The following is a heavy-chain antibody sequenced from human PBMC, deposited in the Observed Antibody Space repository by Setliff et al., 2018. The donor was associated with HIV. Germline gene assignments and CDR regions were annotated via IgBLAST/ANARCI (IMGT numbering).Heavy chain of an antibody. Sequence: GSLRLSCAGSGFTVNSGAMNWVRQAPGKGLEWIGEITHSGSTTYDPSLKSRITVSVDTSKNQFSLKLTSVTAADMGVYYCARDYSPTFYYYVKGRFDPWGQGTQVTVSS. D-gene: IGHD3-10*02. V-gene: IGHV4-4*02. J-gene: IGHJ5*02. CDR2: ITHSGST. CDR3: ARDYSPTFYYYVKGRFDP. CDR1: GFTVNSGA.